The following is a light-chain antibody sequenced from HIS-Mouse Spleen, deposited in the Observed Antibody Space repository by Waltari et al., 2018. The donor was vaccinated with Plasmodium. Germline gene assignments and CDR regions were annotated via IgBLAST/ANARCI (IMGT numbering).Light chain of an antibody. CDR2: AAS. V-gene: IGKV1-6*01. J-gene: IGKJ2*01. CDR1: QGIRTD. Sequence: AIQMTQSPSSLSASVGDRVTITCRASQGIRTDLGWYQQKPGKAPKLLISAASSLQSGVPSRFSGSGSGTDFTLTISSLQPEDFATYYCLQDYSYPYTFGQGTKLEIK. CDR3: LQDYSYPYT.